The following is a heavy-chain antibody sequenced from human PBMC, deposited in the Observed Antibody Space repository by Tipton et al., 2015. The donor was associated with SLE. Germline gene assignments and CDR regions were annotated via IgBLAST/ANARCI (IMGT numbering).Heavy chain of an antibody. J-gene: IGHJ5*02. CDR3: ARGPTPVDP. Sequence: TLSLTCVVSGYSISSGYSWGWIRQPPGEGLEWIGTVYHSGSTRYNPSLKSRVTISVDTSKNQFSLKLASVTAADTAVYYCARGPTPVDPWGQGTLVIVSS. CDR1: GYSISSGYS. V-gene: IGHV4-38-2*01. CDR2: VYHSGST.